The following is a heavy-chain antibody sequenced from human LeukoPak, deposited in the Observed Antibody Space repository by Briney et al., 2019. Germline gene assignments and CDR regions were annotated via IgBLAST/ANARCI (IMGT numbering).Heavy chain of an antibody. CDR1: GGXISSRSYY. J-gene: IGHJ4*02. V-gene: IGHV4-39*01. CDR2: IYYSGNT. D-gene: IGHD4-23*01. CDR3: ARQGDGGRAFDY. Sequence: SETLSLTCTASGGXISSRSYYWGWIRQPPGKGLEWIGTIYYSGNTYYNPSLKSRVSISVDTSKNQFSLRPNSVTATDTAVYYCARQGDGGRAFDYWGQGILVTGSS.